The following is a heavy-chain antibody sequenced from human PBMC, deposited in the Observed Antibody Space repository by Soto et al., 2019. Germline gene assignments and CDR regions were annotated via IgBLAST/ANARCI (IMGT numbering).Heavy chain of an antibody. J-gene: IGHJ5*02. D-gene: IGHD3-10*01. Sequence: VQLVESGGGLIQPGGSLRLSCEASGFSVSSSHMIWVRQAPGKGLEWVSVIYSGGPTYYAVSVKGRFTISRDRSKNTVYLPMHSLRNEDTAVYHCAKLGPYGSESYSFRYNWLDPWGQGTLVTVSS. CDR3: AKLGPYGSESYSFRYNWLDP. CDR2: IYSGGPT. CDR1: GFSVSSSH. V-gene: IGHV3-53*01.